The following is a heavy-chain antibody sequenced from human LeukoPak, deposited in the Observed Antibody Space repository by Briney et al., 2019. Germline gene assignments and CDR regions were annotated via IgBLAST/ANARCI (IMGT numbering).Heavy chain of an antibody. V-gene: IGHV4-39*01. D-gene: IGHD3-3*01. CDR3: ARRENDFWSGYSIFDY. Sequence: SETLSLTCTVSGGSISSSSYYWGWIRQPPGKGLEWIGSIYYSGSTYYNPSLKSRVTISVDTSKNQFSLELSSVTAADTAVYYCARRENDFWSGYSIFDYWGQGTLVTVSS. J-gene: IGHJ4*02. CDR2: IYYSGST. CDR1: GGSISSSSYY.